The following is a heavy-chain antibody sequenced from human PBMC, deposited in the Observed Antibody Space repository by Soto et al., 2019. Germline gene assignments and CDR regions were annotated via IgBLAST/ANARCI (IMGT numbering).Heavy chain of an antibody. Sequence: PGGSLIVSCAASGFTFSYYAMHWVRQAPGKGLEWVAVVSHDGRNTHYADSVKGRFTISRDSSKNTVSLEMTSLRAEDTAVYYCAKGGRQWLVTSDFNYWGQGALVTVSS. CDR2: VSHDGRNT. CDR3: AKGGRQWLVTSDFNY. D-gene: IGHD6-19*01. CDR1: GFTFSYYA. V-gene: IGHV3-30*18. J-gene: IGHJ4*02.